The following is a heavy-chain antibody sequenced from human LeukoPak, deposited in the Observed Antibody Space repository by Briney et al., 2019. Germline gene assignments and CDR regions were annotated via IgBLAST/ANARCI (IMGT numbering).Heavy chain of an antibody. CDR3: ARGPKDSSTI. Sequence: SETLSLTCAVYGGSFSGYYWSWIRQPPGKGLEWIGEINHSGSTNYNPSLKSRVTISVDTSKNQFSLKLSSVTAADTAVYYCARGPKDSSTIWGQGTLVTVSS. J-gene: IGHJ4*02. CDR1: GGSFSGYY. CDR2: INHSGST. V-gene: IGHV4-34*01. D-gene: IGHD2-2*01.